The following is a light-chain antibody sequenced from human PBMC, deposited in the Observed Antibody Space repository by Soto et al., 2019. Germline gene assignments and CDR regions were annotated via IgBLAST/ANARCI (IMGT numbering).Light chain of an antibody. CDR1: QSISSW. V-gene: IGKV1-5*01. Sequence: DIQMTQSPSTLSASVGDRVTITCRASQSISSWLAWYQQKPGKAPKVLIYDASSLESWVPSRFSGSGSGTEFTLTISSLQPDDFETYYCQQYNSYSYTFGQGTKVDIK. J-gene: IGKJ2*01. CDR3: QQYNSYSYT. CDR2: DAS.